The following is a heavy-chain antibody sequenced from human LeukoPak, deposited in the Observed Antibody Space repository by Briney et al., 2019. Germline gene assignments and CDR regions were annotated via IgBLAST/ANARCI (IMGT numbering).Heavy chain of an antibody. Sequence: SETLSLTCAVFGGAFSSYYWSWIRQPPGKGLEWIGQIDHSGSTNFNPSLKSRVTMSVDTTKKRVSLNLNSVTAADTAVYYCARVLLVIPVAAFDVWGQGTMVAVSS. CDR1: GGAFSSYY. J-gene: IGHJ3*01. CDR3: ARVLLVIPVAAFDV. CDR2: IDHSGST. V-gene: IGHV4-34*01. D-gene: IGHD4-23*01.